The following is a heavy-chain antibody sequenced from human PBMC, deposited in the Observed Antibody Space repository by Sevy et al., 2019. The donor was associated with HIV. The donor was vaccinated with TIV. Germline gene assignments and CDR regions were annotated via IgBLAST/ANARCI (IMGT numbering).Heavy chain of an antibody. CDR2: IYSGCST. J-gene: IGHJ4*02. CDR1: GFTVSSNY. V-gene: IGHV3-53*01. Sequence: GGSLRLSCAASGFTVSSNYMSWVRQAPGKGLEWVSVIYSGCSTYYADSVKGRFTISRDNSKKTLYLQMNSLRAEDTAVYYCARAETVLYYFDYWGQGTLVTVSS. CDR3: ARAETVLYYFDY. D-gene: IGHD3-16*01.